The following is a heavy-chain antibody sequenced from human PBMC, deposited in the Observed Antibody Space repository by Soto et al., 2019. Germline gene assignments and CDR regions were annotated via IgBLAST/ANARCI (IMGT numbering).Heavy chain of an antibody. CDR1: GFTFSTNA. Sequence: PGGSLRLSCAASGFTFSTNAMHWVRQAPGKGLEWVAVISYDGSTRYYADSMKGRFTISRDNSKNTLYLQMNNLRAEDTAVYYCAKQFSGWSYYFDYWGQGTLVTVSS. J-gene: IGHJ4*02. D-gene: IGHD6-19*01. CDR3: AKQFSGWSYYFDY. CDR2: ISYDGSTR. V-gene: IGHV3-30-3*02.